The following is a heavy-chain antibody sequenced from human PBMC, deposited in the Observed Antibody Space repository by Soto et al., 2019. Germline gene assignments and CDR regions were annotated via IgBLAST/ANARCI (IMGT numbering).Heavy chain of an antibody. CDR3: ASRVEGLYSGNDRYYFEY. CDR1: GPSISTSSYY. Sequence: PSETLSLICHASGPSISTSSYYLGRVRQHPGMGLEWIGTIYYSGRSYHNPSLKSRVTISVDTSKNQFSLTLTSVTAADTAVYFCASRVEGLYSGNDRYYFEYWGQGTLVTVSS. J-gene: IGHJ4*02. CDR2: IYYSGRS. V-gene: IGHV4-39*01. D-gene: IGHD5-12*01.